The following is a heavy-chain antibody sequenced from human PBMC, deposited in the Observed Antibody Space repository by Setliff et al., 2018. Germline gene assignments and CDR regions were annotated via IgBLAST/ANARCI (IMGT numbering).Heavy chain of an antibody. J-gene: IGHJ6*03. Sequence: PGGSLRLSCVGSGFTFGTYTMNWIRQAPGKGLEWVSSISRDSLHIYYADSLKGRFTMSRDNAEDSLYLQMNSLRAEDTAVYYCARVGEYRFLEWFMNYYYNYMDAWGKGTAVTVSS. D-gene: IGHD3-3*01. CDR1: GFTFGTYT. CDR3: ARVGEYRFLEWFMNYYYNYMDA. V-gene: IGHV3-21*01. CDR2: ISRDSLHI.